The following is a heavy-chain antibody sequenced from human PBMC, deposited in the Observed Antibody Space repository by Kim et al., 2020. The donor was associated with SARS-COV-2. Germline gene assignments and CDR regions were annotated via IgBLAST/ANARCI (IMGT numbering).Heavy chain of an antibody. CDR2: TRASAETT. CDR1: GFTLGNNV. J-gene: IGHJ4*02. D-gene: IGHD2-21*02. V-gene: IGHV3-23*01. Sequence: GGSLRLSCAASGFTLGNNVMSWVRQAPGRGLEWVSTIRTRASAETTNYADSVNGRFTAPRDIPKNTRYLELSRLRADDTALYYCGRDRGGSDWPVFDSGGQGPLVTVSS. CDR3: GRDRGGSDWPVFDS.